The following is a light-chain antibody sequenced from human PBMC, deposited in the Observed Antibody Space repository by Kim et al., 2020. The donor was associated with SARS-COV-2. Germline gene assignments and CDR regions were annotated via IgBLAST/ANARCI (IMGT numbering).Light chain of an antibody. CDR1: QDISNY. CDR2: DAS. Sequence: DIQMTQSPFSLSASVGDRVTITCQASQDISNYLNWYQQRPGKAPKLLIYDASNLETGVPSRFSGSGSGTDFTFTISSLQPEDIATYYYQQYDNLLTFGGGTKVDIK. J-gene: IGKJ4*01. CDR3: QQYDNLLT. V-gene: IGKV1-33*01.